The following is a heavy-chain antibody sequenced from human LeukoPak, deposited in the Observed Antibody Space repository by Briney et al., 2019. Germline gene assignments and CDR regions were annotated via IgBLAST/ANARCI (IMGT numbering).Heavy chain of an antibody. V-gene: IGHV1-18*01. CDR3: ARDRYDILTADLDY. D-gene: IGHD3-9*01. J-gene: IGHJ4*02. Sequence: ASVKVSCKASGYTFTSYGISWVRQAPGQGLEWMGWISAYNGNTNYAQKLQGRVTMTTDTSTSTAYMELRSLRSDDTAVYYCARDRYDILTADLDYWGQGTLVTVSS. CDR2: ISAYNGNT. CDR1: GYTFTSYG.